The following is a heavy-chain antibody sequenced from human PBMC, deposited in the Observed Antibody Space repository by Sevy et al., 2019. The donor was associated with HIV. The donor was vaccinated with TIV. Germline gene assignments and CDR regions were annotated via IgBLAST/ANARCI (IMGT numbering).Heavy chain of an antibody. CDR2: IWYDGSNK. CDR1: GFTFSSYG. V-gene: IGHV3-33*01. D-gene: IGHD3-3*01. Sequence: GGSLRLSCAASGFTFSSYGMHWVRQAPGKGLEWVAVIWYDGSNKYYADSVKGRFTISRDNSKNTLYLQMNSLRAEDTAXYYCARDLYCSSTSYYMYYDFWSGYYSYYYYGMDVWGQGTTVTVSS. J-gene: IGHJ6*02. CDR3: ARDLYCSSTSYYMYYDFWSGYYSYYYYGMDV.